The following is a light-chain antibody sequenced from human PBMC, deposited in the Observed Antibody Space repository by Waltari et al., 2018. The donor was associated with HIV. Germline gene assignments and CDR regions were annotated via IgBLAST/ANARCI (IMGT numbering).Light chain of an antibody. Sequence: SYELTQPPSVSVSPGQTARITCSGDALPTQYAYWYQQKRGPAPVLVIYKDSVRPSGIPERFSGSSSGTTVTLTISGVQAEDEADYYCQSADSSGTVVFGGGTKLTVL. V-gene: IGLV3-25*03. J-gene: IGLJ2*01. CDR3: QSADSSGTVV. CDR2: KDS. CDR1: ALPTQY.